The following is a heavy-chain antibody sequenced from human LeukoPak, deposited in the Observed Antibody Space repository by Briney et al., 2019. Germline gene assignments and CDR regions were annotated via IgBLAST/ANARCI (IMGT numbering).Heavy chain of an antibody. Sequence: PSETLSLTCTVSGGSISSYYWSWIRQPPGKGLEWIGYIYYSGSTYYNPSLKSRVTISVDTSKNQFSLKLSSVTAADTAVYYYARQGVNYDIDYWGQGTLVTVSS. CDR2: IYYSGST. V-gene: IGHV4-59*08. CDR3: ARQGVNYDIDY. CDR1: GGSISSYY. J-gene: IGHJ4*02. D-gene: IGHD3-22*01.